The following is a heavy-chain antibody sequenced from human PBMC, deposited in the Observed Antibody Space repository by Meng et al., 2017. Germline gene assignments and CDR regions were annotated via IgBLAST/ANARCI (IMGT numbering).Heavy chain of an antibody. CDR3: ATGAAAADH. CDR1: GLRFSDAW. J-gene: IGHJ4*02. V-gene: IGHV3-15*04. CDR2: IERKSDGGTI. Sequence: QVVAVGGGCVEPGGSLRLFCVASGLRFSDAWMSWVRQAPGKGLEWVGRIERKSDGGTIYYAAPVKGRFTISRDDSKNTLYLQMDSLINEDTAVYFCATGAAAADHWGQGTLVTVSS. D-gene: IGHD6-13*01.